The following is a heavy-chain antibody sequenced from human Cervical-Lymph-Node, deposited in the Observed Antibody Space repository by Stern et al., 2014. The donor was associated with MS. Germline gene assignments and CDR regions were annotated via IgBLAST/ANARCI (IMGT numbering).Heavy chain of an antibody. CDR2: ISYRGNT. V-gene: IGHV4-31*03. D-gene: IGHD3-3*01. CDR1: GGSVSSGSRY. J-gene: IGHJ4*02. CDR3: ARVTEFLRFFYPDY. Sequence: MQLVESGPGLVKPSQTLSLTCTVSGGSVSSGSRYWSWIRQHPGKGLEWIGYISYRGNTYYSPSLQSRLTISMDTSKNQFSLKLRSVTAADTAIYYCARVTEFLRFFYPDYWGQGTLVTVSS.